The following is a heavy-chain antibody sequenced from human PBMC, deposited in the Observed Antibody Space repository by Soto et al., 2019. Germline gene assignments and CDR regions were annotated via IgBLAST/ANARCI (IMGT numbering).Heavy chain of an antibody. V-gene: IGHV3-33*01. Sequence: QVQLVESGGGVVQPGRSLRLSCAASGFTFSSYGMHWVRQAPGKGLEWVAVIWYDGSNKYYADSVKGRFTISRDNSKNTLYLQMICLRAEVTAVYYCARVEWELRYYYGMDVWGQGTTVTVSS. CDR3: ARVEWELRYYYGMDV. J-gene: IGHJ6*02. D-gene: IGHD1-26*01. CDR1: GFTFSSYG. CDR2: IWYDGSNK.